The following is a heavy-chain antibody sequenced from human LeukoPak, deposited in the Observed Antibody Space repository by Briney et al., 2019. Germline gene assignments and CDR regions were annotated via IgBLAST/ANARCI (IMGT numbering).Heavy chain of an antibody. CDR3: ARDSSSTSSFDH. CDR2: IWYDGSNK. D-gene: IGHD2-2*01. Sequence: GGSLGLSCAASGFTFSSYGIHWVRQAPGKGLEWVAVIWYDGSNKYYADSVKGRFTISRDNSKNTLYLQMNSLRAEDTAVYYCARDSSSTSSFDHWGQGTLVTVSS. V-gene: IGHV3-33*01. J-gene: IGHJ4*02. CDR1: GFTFSSYG.